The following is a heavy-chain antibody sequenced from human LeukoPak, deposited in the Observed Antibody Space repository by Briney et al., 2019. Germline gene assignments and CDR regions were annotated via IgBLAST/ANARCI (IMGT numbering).Heavy chain of an antibody. CDR3: AKDCYDSSGYYYPLDY. CDR1: GFTFSSYS. V-gene: IGHV3-43*02. J-gene: IGHJ4*02. D-gene: IGHD3-22*01. CDR2: ISGDGGST. Sequence: PGGSLRLSCAASGFTFSSYSMNWVRQAPGKGLEWVSLISGDGGSTYYADSVKGRFTISRDNSKNSLYLQMNSLRTEDTALYYCAKDCYDSSGYYYPLDYWGQGTLVTVSS.